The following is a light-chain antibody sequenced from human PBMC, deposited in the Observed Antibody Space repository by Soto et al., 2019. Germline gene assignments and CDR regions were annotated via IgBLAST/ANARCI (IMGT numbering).Light chain of an antibody. J-gene: IGKJ2*01. CDR2: DAS. Sequence: EIVLTQSPATLSLSPGERATLSCRASQSVSSYLAWYQQKPGQAPRLLIYDASNRATGIPARFSGSGSGADFPLTISSLEPEDFAVYYCRQRSNWPPYTFGQGTKLELK. V-gene: IGKV3-11*01. CDR1: QSVSSY. CDR3: RQRSNWPPYT.